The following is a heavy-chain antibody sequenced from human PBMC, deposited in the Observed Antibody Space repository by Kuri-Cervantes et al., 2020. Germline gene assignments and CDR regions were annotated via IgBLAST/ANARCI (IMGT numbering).Heavy chain of an antibody. CDR1: GGSISSYY. J-gene: IGHJ5*02. V-gene: IGHV4-59*01. Sequence: SGTLSLTCTVSGGSISSYYWSWIRQPPGKGLEWVGYIYYSGSTNYNPSAKSRVTISVDTTNDQFSLKLSSVTTADTAVYSWAWASRAGGVAAGTWFDPWGQGSLVTVSS. D-gene: IGHD6-13*01. CDR2: IYYSGST. CDR3: AWASRAGGVAAGTWFDP.